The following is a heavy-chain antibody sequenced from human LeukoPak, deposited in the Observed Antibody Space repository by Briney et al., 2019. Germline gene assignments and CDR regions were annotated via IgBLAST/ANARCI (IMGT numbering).Heavy chain of an antibody. Sequence: GGSLRLSCVTSGFTFSTYAFHWVRQAPGKGLEWVATMSFDVNNKYYADSVRGRFTISRDNSKNTLYLQMNSLRAEDTAVYYCAKFKGDYGDSEYYFDSWGQGTLVTVSS. CDR1: GFTFSTYA. V-gene: IGHV3-30-3*02. CDR2: MSFDVNNK. CDR3: AKFKGDYGDSEYYFDS. J-gene: IGHJ4*02. D-gene: IGHD4/OR15-4a*01.